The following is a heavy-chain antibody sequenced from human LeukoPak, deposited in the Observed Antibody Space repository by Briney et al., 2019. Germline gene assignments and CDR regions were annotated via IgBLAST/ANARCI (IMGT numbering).Heavy chain of an antibody. V-gene: IGHV3-23*01. CDR3: ARASNYPWYYYYMDV. CDR2: ISGSGGST. Sequence: GGSLRLSCAASGFTFSSYAMSWVRQAPGKGLEWVSAISGSGGSTYYADSVKGRFTISRDNSKNTLYLQMNSLRAEDTAVYYCARASNYPWYYYYMDVWGKGTTVTVSS. D-gene: IGHD4-11*01. J-gene: IGHJ6*03. CDR1: GFTFSSYA.